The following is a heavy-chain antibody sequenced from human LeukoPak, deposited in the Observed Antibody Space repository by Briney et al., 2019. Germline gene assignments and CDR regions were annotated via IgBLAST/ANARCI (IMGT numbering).Heavy chain of an antibody. CDR3: ERVTYDSSGYYYFDY. V-gene: IGHV1-8*01. Sequence: GASVKVSCKASGYTFTSYDIHWVRQATGQGLEWMGWMNPNSGNTGYAQKFQGRVTMTRNTSISTAYMELSSLRSEDTAVYYCERVTYDSSGYYYFDYWGQGTLVTVSS. D-gene: IGHD3-22*01. J-gene: IGHJ4*02. CDR1: GYTFTSYD. CDR2: MNPNSGNT.